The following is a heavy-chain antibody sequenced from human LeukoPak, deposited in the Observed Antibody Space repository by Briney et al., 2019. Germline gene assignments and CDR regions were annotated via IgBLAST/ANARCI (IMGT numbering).Heavy chain of an antibody. CDR2: IPYDGSNK. J-gene: IGHJ4*02. CDR3: ARAEGYGGALDS. D-gene: IGHD4-23*01. CDR1: GFTFSTYA. Sequence: GRSLRLSCAASGFTFSTYAMHWVRQAPGKGLEWVAVIPYDGSNKYYADSVKGRFTISRENSKNRLYLQMNSLRAEDTAVYYCARAEGYGGALDSWGQGTLVTVSS. V-gene: IGHV3-30*04.